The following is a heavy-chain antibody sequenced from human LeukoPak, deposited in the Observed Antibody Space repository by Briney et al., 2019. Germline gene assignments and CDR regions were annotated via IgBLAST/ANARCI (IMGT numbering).Heavy chain of an antibody. J-gene: IGHJ4*02. CDR2: ISYDGSNK. D-gene: IGHD3-10*01. CDR3: AKGGSFDFGPRRFGESMEYYFDY. Sequence: GGSLRLSCAASGFTFSSYGMHWVRQAPGKGLEWVAVISYDGSNKYYADSVKGRFTISRDNSKNTLYLQMNSLRAEDTAVYYCAKGGSFDFGPRRFGESMEYYFDYWGQGTLVTVSS. V-gene: IGHV3-30*18. CDR1: GFTFSSYG.